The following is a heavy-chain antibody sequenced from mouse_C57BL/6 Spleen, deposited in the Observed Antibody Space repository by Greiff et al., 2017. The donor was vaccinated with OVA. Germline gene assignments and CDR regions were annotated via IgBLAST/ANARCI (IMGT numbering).Heavy chain of an antibody. CDR1: GFTFSDYG. J-gene: IGHJ4*01. D-gene: IGHD2-5*01. Sequence: EVKLMESGGGLVKPGGSLKLSCAASGFTFSDYGMHWVRQAPEQGLEWVAYISSGSSTIYYADTVKGRFTISRDNATNTLFLQMTSLRSEDTAMYYCARKEADSNYGYAMDYWGQGTSVTVSS. CDR2: ISSGSSTI. V-gene: IGHV5-17*01. CDR3: ARKEADSNYGYAMDY.